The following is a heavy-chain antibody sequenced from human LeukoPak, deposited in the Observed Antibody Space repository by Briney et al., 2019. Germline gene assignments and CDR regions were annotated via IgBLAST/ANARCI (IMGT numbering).Heavy chain of an antibody. CDR3: ARGRLGRFGELLFSYFDY. J-gene: IGHJ4*02. V-gene: IGHV7-4-1*02. CDR2: INTNTGNP. CDR1: GGTFSSYA. Sequence: VKVSCKASGGTFSSYAISWVRQAPGQGLEWMGWINTNTGNPTYAQGFTGRFVFSLDTSVSTAYLQISSLKAEDTAVYYCARGRLGRFGELLFSYFDYWGQGTLVTVSS. D-gene: IGHD3-10*01.